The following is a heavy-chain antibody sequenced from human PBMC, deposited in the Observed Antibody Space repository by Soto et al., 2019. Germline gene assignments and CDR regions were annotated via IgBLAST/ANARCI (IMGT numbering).Heavy chain of an antibody. Sequence: SGGAPRLSFATPCFPFYDHGITWVPPAPGKGLEWVSTISESGGSTYYADSVKGRFTISRDNSKNTLYLQMNSLTAEDTALYYCAKPYDFWSGYSQYYFDYWGQGTLVTVSS. CDR1: CFPFYDHG. V-gene: IGHV3-23*01. J-gene: IGHJ4*02. D-gene: IGHD3-3*01. CDR2: ISESGGST. CDR3: AKPYDFWSGYSQYYFDY.